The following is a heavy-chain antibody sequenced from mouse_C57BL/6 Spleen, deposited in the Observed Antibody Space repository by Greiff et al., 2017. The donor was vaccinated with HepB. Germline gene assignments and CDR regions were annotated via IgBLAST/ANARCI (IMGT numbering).Heavy chain of an antibody. D-gene: IGHD4-1*01. CDR2: INPSTGGT. Sequence: EVKLMESGPELVKPGASVKISCKASGYSFTGYYMNWVKQSPEKSLEWIGEINPSTGGTTYNQKFKAKATLTVDKSSSTAYMQLKSLTSEDSALYYCARATGTGNFDYWGQGTTLTVSS. CDR1: GYSFTGYY. J-gene: IGHJ2*01. CDR3: ARATGTGNFDY. V-gene: IGHV1-42*01.